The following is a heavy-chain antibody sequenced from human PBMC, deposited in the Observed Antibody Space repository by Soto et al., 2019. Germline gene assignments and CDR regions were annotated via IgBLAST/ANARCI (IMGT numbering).Heavy chain of an antibody. CDR2: ITSNGGNT. CDR3: ASRFQFGYGRDV. V-gene: IGHV3-64*01. J-gene: IGHJ6*02. Sequence: GGSLRLSCAASGFTFSSYAMHWVRQAPGKGLEYVSGITSNGGNTDYASSVKGRFTISRDNSKNTLYLQMGSLRAEDMAVYYCASRFQFGYGRDVWGQGTTVTVSS. D-gene: IGHD3-16*01. CDR1: GFTFSSYA.